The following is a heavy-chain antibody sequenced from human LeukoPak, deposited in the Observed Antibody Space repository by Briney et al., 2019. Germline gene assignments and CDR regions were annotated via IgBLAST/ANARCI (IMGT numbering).Heavy chain of an antibody. D-gene: IGHD6-13*01. CDR3: ARVWGLAVAGGEIEY. V-gene: IGHV3-48*02. J-gene: IGHJ4*02. Sequence: PGGSRRRSCAASGFTFSSYSMNWVRQAPGKGLEWVSYISSSGTTIYYADSVKGRFTISRDNAKNSLYLQMNSLRDEDTAVYYCARVWGLAVAGGEIEYWGQGTLVTVSS. CDR1: GFTFSSYS. CDR2: ISSSGTTI.